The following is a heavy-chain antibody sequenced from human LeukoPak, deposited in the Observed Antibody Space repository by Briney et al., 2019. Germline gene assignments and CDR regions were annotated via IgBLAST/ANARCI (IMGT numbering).Heavy chain of an antibody. Sequence: SETLSLTCTVSGGSISSYYWSWLRQPPGKGLEWIGYIYTSGSTNYNPSLKSRVTISVDTSKNQFSLKLSSVTAADTAVYYCARHVLAAHNWFDPWGQGTLVTVSS. CDR2: IYTSGST. J-gene: IGHJ5*02. CDR1: GGSISSYY. D-gene: IGHD6-6*01. V-gene: IGHV4-4*09. CDR3: ARHVLAAHNWFDP.